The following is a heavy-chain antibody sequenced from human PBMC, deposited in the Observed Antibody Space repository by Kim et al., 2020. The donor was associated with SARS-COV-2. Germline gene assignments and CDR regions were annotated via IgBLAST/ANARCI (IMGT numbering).Heavy chain of an antibody. J-gene: IGHJ5*02. CDR1: GFTFSSYA. CDR2: ISGSGGST. CDR3: AKPVQQWLATPSGFDP. Sequence: GGSLRLSCAASGFTFSSYAMSWVRQAPGKGLEWVSAISGSGGSTYYADSVKGRFTISRDNSKNTLYLQMNSLRAEDTAVYYCAKPVQQWLATPSGFDPWGQGTLVTVSS. V-gene: IGHV3-23*01. D-gene: IGHD6-19*01.